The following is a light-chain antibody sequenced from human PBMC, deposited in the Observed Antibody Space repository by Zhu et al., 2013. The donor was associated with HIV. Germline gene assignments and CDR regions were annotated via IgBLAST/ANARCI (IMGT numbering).Light chain of an antibody. Sequence: EIVLTQSPGTLSLSPGERATLSCRASQSVSSSHLAWYQQKPGQAPRLPIYGASSRATGIPDRFSGSGSGTDFTLTISRLEPEDFAVYYCQQYGSSPQTFGQGTKLEIK. CDR3: QQYGSSPQT. CDR1: QSVSSSH. V-gene: IGKV3-20*01. J-gene: IGKJ2*01. CDR2: GAS.